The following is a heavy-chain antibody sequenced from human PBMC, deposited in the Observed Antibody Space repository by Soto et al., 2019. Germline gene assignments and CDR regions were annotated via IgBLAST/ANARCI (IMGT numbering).Heavy chain of an antibody. V-gene: IGHV1-69*17. D-gene: IGHD3-9*01. J-gene: IGHJ6*02. Sequence: QVQLVQSGAEVKKPGSSVKVSCKASGGTFSNHAISWVRQAPGQGLEWMGGVIPILCIAYYAQKFHGRVTITADMSTSTAHMEERSLRSEDTAVSFCAKGPYHYDSITSDYCFSNMYLWGQGPRVCVPS. CDR3: AKGPYHYDSITSDYCFSNMYL. CDR2: VIPILCIA. CDR1: GGTFSNHA.